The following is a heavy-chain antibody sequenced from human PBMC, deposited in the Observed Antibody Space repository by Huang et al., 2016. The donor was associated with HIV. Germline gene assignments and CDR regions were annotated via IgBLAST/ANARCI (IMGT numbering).Heavy chain of an antibody. Sequence: QLQLQESGPGLVKPSETLSLTCTVSGGSISTSGYYWGWIRQPPGKGLDWIGSIYYSGSTSYNPSLKSRVTISVDTSKSQFSLKLSSVTAADTAVYYCARQDTSGWYADPYYFDYWGQGTLVTVSS. J-gene: IGHJ4*02. V-gene: IGHV4-39*01. CDR1: GGSISTSGYY. CDR3: ARQDTSGWYADPYYFDY. D-gene: IGHD6-19*01. CDR2: IYYSGST.